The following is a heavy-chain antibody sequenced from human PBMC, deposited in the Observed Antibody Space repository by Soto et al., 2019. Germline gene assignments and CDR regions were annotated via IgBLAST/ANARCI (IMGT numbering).Heavy chain of an antibody. Sequence: EVQLVESGGGLVQPGGSLRLSCAASGFTVSSNYMSWVRQAPGKGLEWVSVIYSDGSTYYADSVKGRFTISRHNSKNTLYLQMNSLRAEGTAVYYCARDPYYESSGYLASNGMDVWGQGTTVTVSS. J-gene: IGHJ6*02. CDR3: ARDPYYESSGYLASNGMDV. V-gene: IGHV3-53*04. CDR1: GFTVSSNY. D-gene: IGHD3-22*01. CDR2: IYSDGST.